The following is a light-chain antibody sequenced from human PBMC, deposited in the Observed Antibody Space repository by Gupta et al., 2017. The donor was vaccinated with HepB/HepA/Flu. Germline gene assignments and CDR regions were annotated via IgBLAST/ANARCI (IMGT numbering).Light chain of an antibody. CDR1: NTNIGTYS. V-gene: IGLV1-36*01. CDR2: YDD. J-gene: IGLJ2*01. CDR3: ATWDDRLKTVV. Sequence: QSVLTQPPSVSGAPRQRVTISCSGSNTNIGTYSVSWYQQLPEKPPNLLIYYDDLLPSGISDRFAGSKSGTSVSLAISGLQSEDEADYYCATWDDRLKTVVFGGGTKLTVL.